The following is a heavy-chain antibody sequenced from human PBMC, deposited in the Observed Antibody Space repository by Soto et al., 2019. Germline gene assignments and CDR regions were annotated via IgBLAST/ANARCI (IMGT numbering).Heavy chain of an antibody. CDR2: IYYSGST. V-gene: IGHV4-28*01. J-gene: IGHJ3*02. Sequence: QVQLQESGPGLVKPSDTLSHTCAVSGYSISSSNWWGWIRQPPGKGLEWIGYIYYSGSTYYNPSLKGRVTMSVDTSKTRFSLKLSSVTAVDTAVYYCARKNGVLDAFDIWGQGTMVTVSS. D-gene: IGHD4-17*01. CDR3: ARKNGVLDAFDI. CDR1: GYSISSSNW.